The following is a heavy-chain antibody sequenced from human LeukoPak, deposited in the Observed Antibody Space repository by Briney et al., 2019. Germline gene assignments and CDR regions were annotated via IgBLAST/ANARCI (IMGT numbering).Heavy chain of an antibody. D-gene: IGHD3-10*01. J-gene: IGHJ4*02. CDR1: GYTFTSYG. Sequence: ASVKVSCKASGYTFTSYGISWVRQAPGQGLEWMGWINTNNGHTNFQPKFQGIVTLTSDTSTTTVYMEMRSLTPDDTGMYYCVRGSRISAELLWGQGTLVTVSS. CDR3: VRGSRISAELL. CDR2: INTNNGHT. V-gene: IGHV1-18*01.